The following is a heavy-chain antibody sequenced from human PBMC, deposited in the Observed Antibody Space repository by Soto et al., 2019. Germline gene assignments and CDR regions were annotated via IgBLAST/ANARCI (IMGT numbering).Heavy chain of an antibody. V-gene: IGHV4-59*01. CDR3: ARGETGYYDYIWGSYRSGDWFDP. D-gene: IGHD3-16*02. CDR1: GGSISSYY. CDR2: IYYSGST. Sequence: QVQLQESDPGLVKPSETLSLTCTVSGGSISSYYWSWIRQPPGKGLEWIGYIYYSGSTNYNPSLKRRVTISVDTSKNQFSLKLSSVTAADTAVYYCARGETGYYDYIWGSYRSGDWFDPWGQGTLVTVSS. J-gene: IGHJ5*02.